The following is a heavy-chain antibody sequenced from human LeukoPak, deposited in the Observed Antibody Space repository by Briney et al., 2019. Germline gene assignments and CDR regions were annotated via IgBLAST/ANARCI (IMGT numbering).Heavy chain of an antibody. CDR3: ARLLPIAVVPAARPNYYYYGMDV. D-gene: IGHD2-2*01. CDR1: GGSISSYY. CDR2: IYYSGST. J-gene: IGHJ6*02. V-gene: IGHV4-59*08. Sequence: PSETLSLTCTVSGGSISSYYWSWIRQPPGKGLEWIGYIYYSGSTNYNPSLKSRVTISVDTSKNQFSLKLSSVTAADTAVYYCARLLPIAVVPAARPNYYYYGMDVWGQGTTVTVSS.